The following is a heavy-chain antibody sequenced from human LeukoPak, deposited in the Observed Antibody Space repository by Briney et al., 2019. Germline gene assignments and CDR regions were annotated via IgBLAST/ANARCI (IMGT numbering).Heavy chain of an antibody. J-gene: IGHJ4*02. CDR3: ASGRQLGY. D-gene: IGHD6-13*01. Sequence: GGSLRLSCAASGITFADYGMHWVRQAPGKGLQWVSGISWNSGTIGYADPVKGRFTISRDNAKNSLYLQMNSLRVEDTAIYYCASGRQLGYWGQGTLATVSA. V-gene: IGHV3-9*01. CDR2: ISWNSGTI. CDR1: GITFADYG.